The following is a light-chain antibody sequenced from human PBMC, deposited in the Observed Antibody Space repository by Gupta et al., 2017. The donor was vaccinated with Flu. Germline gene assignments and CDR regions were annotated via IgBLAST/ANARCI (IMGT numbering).Light chain of an antibody. Sequence: ATLSVSPGERATLSCRASQSVSSNLAWYKQKPGQAPRLLIYGASTRDTGIPARFSGSGSGTEFTLTISSRQSEDFAVYYCQQYKNWPPLTFGGGTKVEIK. CDR3: QQYKNWPPLT. J-gene: IGKJ4*01. CDR1: QSVSSN. CDR2: GAS. V-gene: IGKV3-15*01.